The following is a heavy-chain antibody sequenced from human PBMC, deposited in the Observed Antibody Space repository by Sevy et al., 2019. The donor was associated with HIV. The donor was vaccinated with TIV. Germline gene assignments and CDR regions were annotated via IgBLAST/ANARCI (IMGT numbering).Heavy chain of an antibody. D-gene: IGHD4-17*01. V-gene: IGHV3-48*03. CDR1: GFTFSSYE. Sequence: GGSLRLSCAASGFTFSSYEMNWVRQAPGKGLEWVSYISNSGTTKYYSDSVKGRFTISRDNVRNSLYLQMHSLRAEDTAVYYCARDLPPSATTVAHFDCWGQGTLVTVSS. J-gene: IGHJ4*02. CDR3: ARDLPPSATTVAHFDC. CDR2: ISNSGTTK.